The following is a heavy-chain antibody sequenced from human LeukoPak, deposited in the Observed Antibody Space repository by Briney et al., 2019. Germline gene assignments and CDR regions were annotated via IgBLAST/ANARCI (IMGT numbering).Heavy chain of an antibody. V-gene: IGHV3-30*03. J-gene: IGHJ1*01. CDR2: ISSDGSNE. Sequence: GGSLRLSCAASGFTFSSYGMHWVRLAPGKGLQWVAVISSDGSNEYYADSVKGRLTISRDNSKNTLYLQMNSLRAEDTAVYYCSIPHPVLRYFDWHPFEHWGQGTLVTVSS. D-gene: IGHD3-9*01. CDR3: SIPHPVLRYFDWHPFEH. CDR1: GFTFSSYG.